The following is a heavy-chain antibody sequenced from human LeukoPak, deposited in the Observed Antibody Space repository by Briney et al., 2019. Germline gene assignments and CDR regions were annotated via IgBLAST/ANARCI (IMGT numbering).Heavy chain of an antibody. CDR3: ARDPVVPAAIVDYYYGMDV. J-gene: IGHJ6*02. D-gene: IGHD2-2*01. CDR2: IIPIFGTA. CDR1: GGTFSSYA. Sequence: GASVKVSCKASGGTFSSYAISWVRQAPGQGLEWMGGIIPIFGTANYAQKFQGRVTITADESTSTAYMELSSLRSEDTAVYYCARDPVVPAAIVDYYYGMDVWGQGTTVTVSS. V-gene: IGHV1-69*13.